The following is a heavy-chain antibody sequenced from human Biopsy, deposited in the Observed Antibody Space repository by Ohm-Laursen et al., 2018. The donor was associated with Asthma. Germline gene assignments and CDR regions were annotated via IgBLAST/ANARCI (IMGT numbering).Heavy chain of an antibody. Sequence: SLRLSCAALGFAVSRDYMFWVRQAPGKGLEWVSVIYSGGTSHTADSVRGRFIISRDYSKNTLYLQMHSLRAEDTAVYYCARGDSSNWSHYYFDYWGQGTLVTVSS. CDR1: GFAVSRDY. V-gene: IGHV3-53*01. CDR2: IYSGGTS. CDR3: ARGDSSNWSHYYFDY. D-gene: IGHD3-22*01. J-gene: IGHJ4*02.